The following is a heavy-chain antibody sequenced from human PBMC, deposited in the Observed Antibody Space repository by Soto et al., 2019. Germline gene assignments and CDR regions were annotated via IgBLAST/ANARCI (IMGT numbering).Heavy chain of an antibody. CDR3: ARHVRSSYTFYFDY. CDR1: GGSISSYY. J-gene: IGHJ4*02. D-gene: IGHD6-6*01. CDR2: VYYSASI. V-gene: IGHV4-59*08. Sequence: PSETLSLTCTVSGGSISSYYWSWIRQPPGKGLEWIGYVYYSASISYNPSLRSRVTIPVDTSKNQFSLTLNSVTAADTAVYYCARHVRSSYTFYFDYWGPGPLVTVSS.